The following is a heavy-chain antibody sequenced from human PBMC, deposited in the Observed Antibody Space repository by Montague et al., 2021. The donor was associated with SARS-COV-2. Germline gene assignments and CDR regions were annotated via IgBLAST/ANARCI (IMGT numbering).Heavy chain of an antibody. Sequence: PALVKPTQTLTLTCTFSGFSLSTSGMCVSWIRQPPGKALEWVAVIDWDDDKYYNTSLKTRLTISKDTSKNQVVLTMTNVDPVDTATYYCARIAGPSGATVVTPVVDYGMDVWGQGTTVTVSS. J-gene: IGHJ6*02. D-gene: IGHD4-23*01. CDR1: GFSLSTSGMC. V-gene: IGHV2-70*01. CDR2: IDWDDDK. CDR3: ARIAGPSGATVVTPVVDYGMDV.